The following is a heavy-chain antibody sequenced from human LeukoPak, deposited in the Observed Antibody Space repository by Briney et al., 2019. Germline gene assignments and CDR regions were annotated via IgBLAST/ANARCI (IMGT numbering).Heavy chain of an antibody. CDR2: IKQDGSEK. J-gene: IGHJ4*02. Sequence: GGSLRLSCAPSGFTFSSYWMSWVRQAPGKGLEWVANIKQDGSEKYYVDSVKGRFTISRDNAKNSLYLQMNSLRAEDTAVYYCARDLKRYCSGGSCSDFDYWGQGTLVTVSS. D-gene: IGHD2-15*01. CDR1: GFTFSSYW. V-gene: IGHV3-7*01. CDR3: ARDLKRYCSGGSCSDFDY.